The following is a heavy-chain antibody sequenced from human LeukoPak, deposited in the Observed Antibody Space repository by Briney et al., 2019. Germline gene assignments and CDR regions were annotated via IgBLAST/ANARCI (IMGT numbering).Heavy chain of an antibody. CDR2: ISYDGSNK. CDR1: GFTFSSYA. V-gene: IGHV3-30*01. CDR3: AREGMAIDY. J-gene: IGHJ4*02. D-gene: IGHD5-24*01. Sequence: GGSLRLSCAGSGFTFSSYAMHWVRQAPGKGLEWVAVISYDGSNKYYADSVKGRFTISRDNSKNTLYLQMNSLRAEDTAVYYCAREGMAIDYWGQGTLVTVSS.